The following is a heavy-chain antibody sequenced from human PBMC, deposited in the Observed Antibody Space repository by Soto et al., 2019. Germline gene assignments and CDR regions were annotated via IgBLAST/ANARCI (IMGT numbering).Heavy chain of an antibody. CDR1: GASVTSATYY. CDR3: AAQLVAVAGLGVS. CDR2: IYYTGKS. J-gene: IGHJ5*02. D-gene: IGHD6-19*01. Sequence: SETLSLTCTVSGASVTSATYYWSWIRQPPVRGPEWIGYIYYTGKSKYYPSLESRLTMSVDTSRNLFSLMLTSVTAAETAVYFCAAQLVAVAGLGVSWGQGALVTVSS. V-gene: IGHV4-61*01.